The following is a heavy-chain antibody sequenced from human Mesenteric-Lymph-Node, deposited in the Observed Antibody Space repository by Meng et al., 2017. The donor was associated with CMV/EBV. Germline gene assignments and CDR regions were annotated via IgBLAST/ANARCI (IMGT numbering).Heavy chain of an antibody. Sequence: SETLSLTCTVSGGSINDYYLSWIRQPPGKGLEWIGYIYYSGSTNYNPSLKSRVTISVDTSKNQFSLKLSSVTAADTAVYYCAREDYGGEQGGIWGQGTLVTVSS. CDR3: AREDYGGEQGGI. J-gene: IGHJ4*02. D-gene: IGHD4-23*01. CDR1: GGSINDYY. CDR2: IYYSGST. V-gene: IGHV4-59*01.